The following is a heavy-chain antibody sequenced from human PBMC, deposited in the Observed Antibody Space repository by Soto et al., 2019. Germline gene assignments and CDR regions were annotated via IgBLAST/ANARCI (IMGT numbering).Heavy chain of an antibody. D-gene: IGHD6-6*01. V-gene: IGHV3-21*01. J-gene: IGHJ4*02. CDR3: ARGKYSSSSGNGYFDY. Sequence: GGSLRLSCAASGLTFSSYSMNWVRQAPGKGLEWVSSISSSSSYIYYADSVKGRFTISRDNAKNSLYLQMNSLRAEDTAVYYCARGKYSSSSGNGYFDYWGQGTLVTVSS. CDR2: ISSSSSYI. CDR1: GLTFSSYS.